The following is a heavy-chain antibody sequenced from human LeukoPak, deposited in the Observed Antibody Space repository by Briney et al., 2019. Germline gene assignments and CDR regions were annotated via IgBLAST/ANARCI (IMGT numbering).Heavy chain of an antibody. V-gene: IGHV3-48*03. Sequence: GRSLRLSCAASALTLSNYEMHWVRQAPGKGLEWVSYISSSGSDIYYADSVKGRFTISRDNAKNSLYLHMNSLRAEDTAVYYCARDYGGSSPFDYWGQGTLVTVSS. CDR1: ALTLSNYE. CDR2: ISSSGSDI. D-gene: IGHD4-23*01. CDR3: ARDYGGSSPFDY. J-gene: IGHJ4*02.